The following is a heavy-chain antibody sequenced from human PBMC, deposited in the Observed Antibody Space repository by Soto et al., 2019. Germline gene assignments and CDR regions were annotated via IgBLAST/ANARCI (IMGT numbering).Heavy chain of an antibody. CDR2: INGDGSSR. V-gene: IGHV3-74*03. CDR1: GFTASNFW. CDR3: ARDSDWNLDA. D-gene: IGHD1-1*01. Sequence: VESGGGVFQSGGSLRLSCAASGFTASNFWMHWVRQAPGEGLVWVARINGDGSSRTYEDSMKGRLTISRDNAKNMMFLDMKSLRSEDTAVYYCARDSDWNLDAWGRGTLVTVSS. J-gene: IGHJ2*01.